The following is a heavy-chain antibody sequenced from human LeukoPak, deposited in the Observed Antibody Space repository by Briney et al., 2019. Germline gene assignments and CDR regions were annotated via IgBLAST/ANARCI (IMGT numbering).Heavy chain of an antibody. V-gene: IGHV3-23*01. CDR3: AKGGPRGYCSTTTCSYNYFDP. CDR2: ISGSGSTT. J-gene: IGHJ5*02. D-gene: IGHD2-2*03. CDR1: GFTFSSYA. Sequence: GGSLRLSCAASGFTFSSYAMSWVRQAPGKGLEWVSTISGSGSTTYYSDSVKGRFTISRDNSKNMVHLQRNSLRAEDTAVHYCAKGGPRGYCSTTTCSYNYFDPWGQGTLVTVSS.